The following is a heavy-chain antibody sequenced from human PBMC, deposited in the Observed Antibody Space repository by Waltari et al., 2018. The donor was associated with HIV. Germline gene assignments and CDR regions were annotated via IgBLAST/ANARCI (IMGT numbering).Heavy chain of an antibody. Sequence: QVQLVQSGAEVKKPGASVKVSCKASGYTVTDYYVHWVRQCPGQRLEWMGWSNPKSGGRKFAQKYQGRVTMTWDTAITTAYMELHRRRSDDTAVYYCARRSGDLWGQGTLLTVSS. CDR1: GYTVTDYY. J-gene: IGHJ5*02. V-gene: IGHV1-2*02. CDR2: SNPKSGGR. CDR3: ARRSGDL. D-gene: IGHD3-10*01.